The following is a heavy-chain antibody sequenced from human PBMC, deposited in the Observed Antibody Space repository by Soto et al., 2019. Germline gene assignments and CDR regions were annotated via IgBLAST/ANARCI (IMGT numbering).Heavy chain of an antibody. CDR2: FYDSGST. V-gene: IGHV4-61*03. CDR3: AASAPPATNYYYAMDV. D-gene: IGHD5-12*01. J-gene: IGHJ6*02. Sequence: PSETLSPTCTLSGASVSSGSFYWSWLRRPPGKGLEWIGYFYDSGSTTYNAHNRKRVTTSVDTSKNNIALKLITVTAADTAVYYCAASAPPATNYYYAMDVWGQGTTVTVSS. CDR1: GASVSSGSFY.